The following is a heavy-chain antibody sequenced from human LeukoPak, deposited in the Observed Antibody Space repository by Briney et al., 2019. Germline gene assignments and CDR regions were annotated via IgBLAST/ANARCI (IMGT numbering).Heavy chain of an antibody. V-gene: IGHV1-69*05. CDR2: IIPIFGTA. Sequence: RASVKVSCKASGGTFSSYAISWVRQAPGQGLEWMGRIIPIFGTANYAQKFQGRVTITTDESTSTAYMELSSLRSEDTAVYYCARVGASYDGLIDYWGQGTRVTVSS. J-gene: IGHJ4*02. CDR1: GGTFSSYA. CDR3: ARVGASYDGLIDY. D-gene: IGHD1-26*01.